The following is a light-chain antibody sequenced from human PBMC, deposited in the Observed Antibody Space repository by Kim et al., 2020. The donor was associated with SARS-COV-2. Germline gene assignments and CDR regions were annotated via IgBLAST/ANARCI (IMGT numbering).Light chain of an antibody. CDR3: QAWDSSTGV. CDR2: QDN. J-gene: IGLJ2*01. V-gene: IGLV3-1*01. Sequence: SYELTQPPSVSVSPGQTASITCSGDKLGNKYAWYQQKPGQSPVLVMYQDNKRPSGIPERFSGSNSGNTATLTISGTQAMDEADYYCQAWDSSTGVFGGGT. CDR1: KLGNKY.